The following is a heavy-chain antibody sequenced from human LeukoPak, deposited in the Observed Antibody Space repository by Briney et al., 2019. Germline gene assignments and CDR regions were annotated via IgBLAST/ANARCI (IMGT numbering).Heavy chain of an antibody. V-gene: IGHV3-30*02. J-gene: IGHJ4*02. CDR3: AKAPPVIITYFDY. CDR1: GFTFSTYG. Sequence: PGGSLRLSCAASGFTFSTYGMHWVRQAPGKGLEWVAFIRYDGSNKYYADSVKGRFTISRDNSKNTMYLQMHSLRAEDTAVYYCAKAPPVIITYFDYWGQGTLVTVSS. CDR2: IRYDGSNK. D-gene: IGHD3-22*01.